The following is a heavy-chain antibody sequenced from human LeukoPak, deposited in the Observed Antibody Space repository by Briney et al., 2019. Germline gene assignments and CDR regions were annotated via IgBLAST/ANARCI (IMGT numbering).Heavy chain of an antibody. CDR2: IYTSGST. CDR1: GGSLSNYY. D-gene: IGHD3-22*01. Sequence: KPSETLSLTCSVSGGSLSNYYWSWIRQPAGKGLEWIGRIYTSGSTNYYPSLTSRVTMSVDTSKNQFSLKLSSVTAADTAVYYCARTKGGYYDSGYYGGHYFDYWGQGTLVTVSS. CDR3: ARTKGGYYDSGYYGGHYFDY. J-gene: IGHJ4*02. V-gene: IGHV4-4*07.